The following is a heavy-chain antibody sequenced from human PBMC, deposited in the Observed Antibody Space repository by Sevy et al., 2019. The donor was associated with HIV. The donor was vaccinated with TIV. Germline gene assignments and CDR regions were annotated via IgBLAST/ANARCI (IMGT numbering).Heavy chain of an antibody. CDR2: IIPVFGIA. V-gene: IGHV1-69*13. Sequence: ASVKVSCKASGGTFSRYAISWVRQAPGQGLEWMGGIIPVFGIARYARKFQDIVTITADESTSTIYMELSSLRSEDTAVYYCADSTGEGFDYWGQGTLVTVSS. CDR1: GGTFSRYA. CDR3: ADSTGEGFDY. D-gene: IGHD7-27*01. J-gene: IGHJ4*02.